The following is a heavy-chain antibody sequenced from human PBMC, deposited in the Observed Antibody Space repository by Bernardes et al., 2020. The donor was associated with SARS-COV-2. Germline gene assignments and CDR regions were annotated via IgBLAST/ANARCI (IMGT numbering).Heavy chain of an antibody. CDR2: MNIDGSRT. J-gene: IGHJ4*02. D-gene: IGHD3-16*01. CDR3: ARDFGGPVDH. Sequence: GGSLRLSCAASGFSVSSYWMHWVRQAPGKGLEWVSRMNIDGSRTDYADSVRGRFTIIRDNAQNTLYLQMNSLRIEDTAVYYCARDFGGPVDHWGQGTLVTGSS. CDR1: GFSVSSYW. V-gene: IGHV3-74*01.